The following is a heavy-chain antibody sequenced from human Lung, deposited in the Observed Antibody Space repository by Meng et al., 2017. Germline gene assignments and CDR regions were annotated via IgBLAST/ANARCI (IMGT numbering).Heavy chain of an antibody. CDR3: ARGRVVVAATPSDY. CDR2: ISSSSA. J-gene: IGHJ4*02. Sequence: EVQLVESGGGLVKPGGSLRLSCAASGFTFSSYSMNWVRQAPGKGLEWVSSISSSSAYADSVKGRFTISRDNAKNSLYLQMNSLRAEDTADYYCARGRVVVAATPSDYWGQGTLVTVSS. CDR1: GFTFSSYS. V-gene: IGHV3-21*01. D-gene: IGHD2-15*01.